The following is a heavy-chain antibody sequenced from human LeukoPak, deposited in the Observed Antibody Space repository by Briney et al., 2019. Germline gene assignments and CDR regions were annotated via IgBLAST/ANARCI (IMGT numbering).Heavy chain of an antibody. V-gene: IGHV3-9*01. CDR2: ISWNSGSI. J-gene: IGHJ5*02. D-gene: IGHD6-13*01. Sequence: GRSLRLSCAASGFTFDDYAMHWVRQAPGKGLEGVSGISWNSGSIGYADSVKGRFTISRDNAKNSLYLQMNSLRAEDTALYYCAKDARRWSSSWYRNWFDPWGQGTLVTVTS. CDR1: GFTFDDYA. CDR3: AKDARRWSSSWYRNWFDP.